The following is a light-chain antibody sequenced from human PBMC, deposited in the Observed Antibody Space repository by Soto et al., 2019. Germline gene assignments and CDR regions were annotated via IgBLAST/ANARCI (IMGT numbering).Light chain of an antibody. J-gene: IGKJ1*01. CDR1: QSISKW. CDR3: QQYSSYSAWT. CDR2: DAS. Sequence: DIKMTQSPSTLSASIGDRVSITCRASQSISKWLAWHQQKPGKAPKLLIYDASTLQSGVPPRFSGSGSGTEFTLTIRSLQPDDIATYYCQQYSSYSAWTFGEGTKVDI. V-gene: IGKV1-5*01.